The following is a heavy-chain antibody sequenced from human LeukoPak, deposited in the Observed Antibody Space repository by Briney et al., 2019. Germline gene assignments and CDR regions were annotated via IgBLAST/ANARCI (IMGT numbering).Heavy chain of an antibody. CDR3: AKPPAAANNYLDVSGYYFAFDY. V-gene: IGHV3-23*01. J-gene: IGHJ4*02. D-gene: IGHD3-22*01. CDR2: ISSSAGST. Sequence: GGSLRLSCAASGFTFSRYAMSWVRQAPGKGLDWVSSISSSAGSTDYADSVRGRFTIYRDNSKRTLYLQMNSLRAEDTAIYYCAKPPAAANNYLDVSGYYFAFDYWGQGTLVTVSS. CDR1: GFTFSRYA.